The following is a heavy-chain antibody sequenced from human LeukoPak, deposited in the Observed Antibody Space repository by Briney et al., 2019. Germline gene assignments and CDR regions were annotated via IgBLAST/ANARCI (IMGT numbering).Heavy chain of an antibody. CDR1: GFTFSSYA. CDR2: ISGSGGST. Sequence: GGSLRLSCAASGFTFSSYAMSWVRQAPGKGLEWVSAISGSGGSTYYADSVKGRFTISRDNSKNTLYLQMNSLRAEVTAVYYCARSYGSGSSYYYYYGMDVWGQGTTVTVSS. D-gene: IGHD3-10*01. V-gene: IGHV3-23*01. CDR3: ARSYGSGSSYYYYYGMDV. J-gene: IGHJ6*02.